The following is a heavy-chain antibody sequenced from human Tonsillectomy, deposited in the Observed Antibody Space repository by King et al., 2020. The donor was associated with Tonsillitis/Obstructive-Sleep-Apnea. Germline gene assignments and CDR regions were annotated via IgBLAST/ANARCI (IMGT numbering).Heavy chain of an antibody. CDR3: ARDQGGWDAGH. CDR1: GISLSSDW. V-gene: IGHV3-74*01. CDR2: INGDGSNT. J-gene: IGHJ4*02. Sequence: VQLVESGGGLVQPGGSLRLSCAASGISLSSDWMHWVRQVPGKGLVWVSRINGDGSNTIYADSVKGQFTISRDNAKNTLYLQMNGLRAEDTAVYYCARDQGGWDAGHWGQGTLVTVSS. D-gene: IGHD6-19*01.